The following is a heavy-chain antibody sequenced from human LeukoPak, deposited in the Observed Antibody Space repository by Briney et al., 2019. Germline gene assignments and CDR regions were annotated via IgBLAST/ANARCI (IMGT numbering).Heavy chain of an antibody. CDR1: GFTVGNNY. V-gene: IGHV3-66*04. CDR2: IFSHGET. J-gene: IGHJ3*02. D-gene: IGHD3-22*01. CDR3: AKLHYYDSSGYPYDAFDI. Sequence: PGGSLRLSRAASGFTVGNNYMNWVRQAPGKGLEWVSLIFSHGETSYADSVKGRFTISRDNSKNTLYLQMNSLRAEDTAVYYYAKLHYYDSSGYPYDAFDIWGQGTMVTVSS.